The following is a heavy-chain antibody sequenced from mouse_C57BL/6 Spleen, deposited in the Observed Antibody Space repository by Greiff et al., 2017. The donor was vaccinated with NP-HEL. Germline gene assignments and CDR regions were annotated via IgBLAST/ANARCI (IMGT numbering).Heavy chain of an antibody. CDR1: GYSFTGYY. D-gene: IGHD2-4*01. Sequence: EVQLQQSGPELVKPGASVKISCKASGYSFTGYYMNWVKQSPEKSLEWIGEINPSTGGTTYNQKFKAKATLTVDNSSSTAYMQLKSLTSEDSAVYYCARRDYDWGQGTTLTVSS. J-gene: IGHJ2*01. CDR3: ARRDYD. CDR2: INPSTGGT. V-gene: IGHV1-42*01.